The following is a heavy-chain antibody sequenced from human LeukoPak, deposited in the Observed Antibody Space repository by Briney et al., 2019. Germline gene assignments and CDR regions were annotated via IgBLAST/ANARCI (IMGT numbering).Heavy chain of an antibody. V-gene: IGHV1-46*03. CDR2: INPSGGST. J-gene: IGHJ5*02. Sequence: ASVKVSCKXSGYTFTSYYMHWVRQTPGQGLEWVGIINPSGGSTSYAQKFQGRVTMTRDTATSTVYMELSSLRSEDTAVYYCARDSSGSYKRGRFDPWGQGTLVTVSS. CDR3: ARDSSGSYKRGRFDP. CDR1: GYTFTSYY. D-gene: IGHD3-10*01.